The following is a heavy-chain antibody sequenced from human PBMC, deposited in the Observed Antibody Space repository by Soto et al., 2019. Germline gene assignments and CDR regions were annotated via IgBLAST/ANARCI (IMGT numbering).Heavy chain of an antibody. CDR3: AKWHRQQLGFDY. J-gene: IGHJ4*02. Sequence: EVQLLESGGGLVQPGGSLRLSCAASGFTFSSYAMSWVRQAPGKGLEWVSAISGSGGSTYYADSVKGRFTISRDNSKNTQNQRMNSQRAADTAVYYCAKWHRQQLGFDYWGQGTLVTVSS. CDR1: GFTFSSYA. V-gene: IGHV3-23*01. D-gene: IGHD6-13*01. CDR2: ISGSGGST.